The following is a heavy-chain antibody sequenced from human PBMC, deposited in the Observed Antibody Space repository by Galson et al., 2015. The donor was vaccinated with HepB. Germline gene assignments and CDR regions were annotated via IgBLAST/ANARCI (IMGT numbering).Heavy chain of an antibody. CDR2: IYYSGST. J-gene: IGHJ5*02. CDR1: GYSISSSNW. CDR3: ARSYGDYSHVPNWFDP. V-gene: IGHV4-28*01. D-gene: IGHD4-17*01. Sequence: ETLSLTCAVSGYSISSSNWWGWIRQPPGKGLEWIGYIYYSGSTYYNPSLKSRVTMSVDTSKNQFSLKLSSVTAVDTAVYYCARSYGDYSHVPNWFDPWGQGTLVTVSS.